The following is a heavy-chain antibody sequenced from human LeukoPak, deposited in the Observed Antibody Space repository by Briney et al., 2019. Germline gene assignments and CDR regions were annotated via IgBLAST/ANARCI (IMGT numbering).Heavy chain of an antibody. D-gene: IGHD6-13*01. CDR2: INNNGLTT. J-gene: IGHJ4*02. CDR1: GFTFSNYW. V-gene: IGHV3-74*01. Sequence: TGGSLRLSCAASGFTFSNYWMHWVRQAPGKGLVWVSRINNNGLTTTYADSVKGRFTISRDNAKNMLYLQMNSLTAEDTAVYFCARGPNSSSWYGLDYLGQGTLVSVSS. CDR3: ARGPNSSSWYGLDY.